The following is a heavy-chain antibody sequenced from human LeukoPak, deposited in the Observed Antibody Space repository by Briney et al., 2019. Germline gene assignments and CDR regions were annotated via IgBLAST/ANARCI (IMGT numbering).Heavy chain of an antibody. V-gene: IGHV3-21*01. D-gene: IGHD3-3*01. J-gene: IGHJ3*02. CDR3: ASSVFGVEYAFDI. Sequence: TAGGSLRLSCAASGFTFSSYSMNWVRQAPGKGLEWVSSISSSSSYIYYADSVKGRFTISRDNAKNSLYLQMNSLRAEDTAVYYCASSVFGVEYAFDIWGQGTMVTVSS. CDR1: GFTFSSYS. CDR2: ISSSSSYI.